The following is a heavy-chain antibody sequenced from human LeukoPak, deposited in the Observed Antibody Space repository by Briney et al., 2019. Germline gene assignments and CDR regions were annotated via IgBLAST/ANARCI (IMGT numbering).Heavy chain of an antibody. D-gene: IGHD4-11*01. V-gene: IGHV3-7*01. J-gene: IGHJ6*03. CDR3: ARGGYSNRPYYYYYMDV. CDR1: GFTFSSYW. CDR2: IKQDGSEK. Sequence: GGSLRLSCAASGFTFSSYWMSWVRQAPGKGLEWVANIKQDGSEKYYVDSVKGRFTISRDNAKNSLYLQMNSLRAEDTAVYYCARGGYSNRPYYYYYMDVWGKGTTVTISS.